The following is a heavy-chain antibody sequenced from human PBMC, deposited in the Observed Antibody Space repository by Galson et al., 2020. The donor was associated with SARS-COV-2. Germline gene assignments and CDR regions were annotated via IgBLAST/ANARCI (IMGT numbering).Heavy chain of an antibody. Sequence: SETLSLTCTVSGGSISGYYWTWIRPPPGKGLECIGYLYFSGSTRYNPSLKSRVTISLDTSKNQFSLKLSSVTAADTAVYYCARRLLIGSSHLDSFDFWGQGTMVTVSS. D-gene: IGHD1-26*01. CDR2: LYFSGST. CDR1: GGSISGYY. V-gene: IGHV4-59*08. J-gene: IGHJ3*01. CDR3: ARRLLIGSSHLDSFDF.